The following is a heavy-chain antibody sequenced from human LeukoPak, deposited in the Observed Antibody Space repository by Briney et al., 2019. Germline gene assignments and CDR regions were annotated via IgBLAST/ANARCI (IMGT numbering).Heavy chain of an antibody. CDR1: RGSISSFY. CDR3: ARDYGGKFDY. Sequence: SETLSLTCTVSRGSISSFYWSWIRQPPGKGLEWIGYISYSGNTKYNPSLKSRVTISVDTSKNQFSLKLSSVTAADTAVYYCARDYGGKFDYWGQGTLVAVSS. CDR2: ISYSGNT. J-gene: IGHJ4*02. V-gene: IGHV4-59*01. D-gene: IGHD4-23*01.